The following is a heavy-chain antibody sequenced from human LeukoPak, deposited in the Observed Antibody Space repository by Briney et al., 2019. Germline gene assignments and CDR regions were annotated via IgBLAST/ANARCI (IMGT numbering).Heavy chain of an antibody. CDR2: IYYSGST. Sequence: SETRSLTCTVSGDSISSSSYYWGWIRQPPGKGLEWIGSIYYSGSTYYDPSLKSRVTISVDTSKNQFSLKLRSVTAADTAVYYCARQWGIAAAGTWSQGTLVTVSS. V-gene: IGHV4-39*01. J-gene: IGHJ4*02. CDR1: GDSISSSSYY. D-gene: IGHD6-13*01. CDR3: ARQWGIAAAGT.